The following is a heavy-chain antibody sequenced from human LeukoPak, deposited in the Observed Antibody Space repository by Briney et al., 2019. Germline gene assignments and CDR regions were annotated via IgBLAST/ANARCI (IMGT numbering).Heavy chain of an antibody. CDR1: GGSFSGYY. Sequence: PSETLSLTCAVYGGSFSGYYWSWIRQPPGKGLEWIGYIYGFGNTDYNPSLMRRVTISLDTSKKQLSLNLTSVTAADTAVYYCAGRGQRYFRDWGQGTLVTVSS. V-gene: IGHV4-34*01. CDR2: IYGFGNT. CDR3: AGRGQRYFRD. J-gene: IGHJ1*01.